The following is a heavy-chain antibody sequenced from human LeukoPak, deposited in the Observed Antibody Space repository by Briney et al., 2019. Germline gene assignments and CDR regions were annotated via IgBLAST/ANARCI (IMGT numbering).Heavy chain of an antibody. D-gene: IGHD7-27*01. CDR1: GASISNYY. CDR3: VGATWGSGYFDY. J-gene: IGHJ4*02. V-gene: IGHV4-4*07. CDR2: LYTSGSI. Sequence: PSEALSLTCTVSGASISNYYWSWIRQPAGKGLEWIGRLYTSGSINFNPSLKSRITMSVDTSKNQFSLRLSSVTAADTAVYYCVGATWGSGYFDYWGQGTLVTVSS.